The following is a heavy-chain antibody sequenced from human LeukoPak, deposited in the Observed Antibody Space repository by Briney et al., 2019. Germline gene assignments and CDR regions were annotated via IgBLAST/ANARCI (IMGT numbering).Heavy chain of an antibody. J-gene: IGHJ3*02. CDR2: ISAYNGNT. CDR1: GYTFTSYG. Sequence: ASVKVSCKASGYTFTSYGISWVRQAPGQGLEWMGWISAYNGNTNYAQKLQGRVTMTTDTSTSTAYMELRSPRSDDTAVHYCARANFDWSNDAFDIWGQGTMVTVSS. V-gene: IGHV1-18*01. D-gene: IGHD3-9*01. CDR3: ARANFDWSNDAFDI.